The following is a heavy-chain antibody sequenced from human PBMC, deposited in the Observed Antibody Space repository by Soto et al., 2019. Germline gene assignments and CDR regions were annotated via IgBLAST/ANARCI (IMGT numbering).Heavy chain of an antibody. Sequence: GGSLRLSCAASGFTFSSYAMSWVRQALGKGLEWVSALSGGGGSTYYADSVKGRFTISRDNSKNTLYLQMNNLRAEDTAVYYCATSGGSGNDAFDIWGQGTMVTVSS. V-gene: IGHV3-23*01. CDR3: ATSGGSGNDAFDI. CDR2: LSGGGGST. J-gene: IGHJ3*02. CDR1: GFTFSSYA. D-gene: IGHD2-15*01.